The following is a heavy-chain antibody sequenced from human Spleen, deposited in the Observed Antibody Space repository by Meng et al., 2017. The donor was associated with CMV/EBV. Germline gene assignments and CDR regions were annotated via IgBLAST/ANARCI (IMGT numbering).Heavy chain of an antibody. Sequence: GGSLRLSCAASGFTFSSYWMSWVRQAPGKGLEWVANIKQDGSEKYYVDSVKGRFTISRDNAKNSLFLQMDSLRAEDTAVYYCARERWELLRAFFDYWGQGTLVTVSS. CDR2: IKQDGSEK. D-gene: IGHD1-26*01. CDR3: ARERWELLRAFFDY. V-gene: IGHV3-7*01. J-gene: IGHJ4*02. CDR1: GFTFSSYW.